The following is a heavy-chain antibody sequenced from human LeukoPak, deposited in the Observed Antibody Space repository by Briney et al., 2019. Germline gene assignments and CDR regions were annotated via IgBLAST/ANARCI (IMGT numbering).Heavy chain of an antibody. J-gene: IGHJ3*02. Sequence: SETLCLTCTVSGYSISSGYYWGWIRQPPGKGLEWIGSIYHSGSTNYNPSLKSRVTISVDTSKNQFSLKLSSVTAADTAVYYCARGPKSKWELRRTRAFDIWGQGTMVTVSS. D-gene: IGHD1-26*01. V-gene: IGHV4-38-2*02. CDR2: IYHSGST. CDR3: ARGPKSKWELRRTRAFDI. CDR1: GYSISSGYY.